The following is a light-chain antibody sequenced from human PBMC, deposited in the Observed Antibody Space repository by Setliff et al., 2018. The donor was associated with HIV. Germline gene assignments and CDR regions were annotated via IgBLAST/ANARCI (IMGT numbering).Light chain of an antibody. CDR2: DVT. CDR1: SSDVGGFDY. CDR3: SSYTSRMTYV. V-gene: IGLV2-14*03. Sequence: QSALTQPASVSGSPGQSITISCTGTSSDVGGFDYVSWYQQHPGKAPKLIIYDVTNWPSGISNRFSGSKSGNTASLTISGLQAEDEADYYCSSYTSRMTYVFGTGTKVTVL. J-gene: IGLJ1*01.